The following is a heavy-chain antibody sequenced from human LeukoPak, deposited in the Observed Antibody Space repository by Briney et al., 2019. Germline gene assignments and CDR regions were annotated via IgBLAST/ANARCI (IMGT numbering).Heavy chain of an antibody. CDR1: GGSISSYY. J-gene: IGHJ4*02. CDR2: IYYSGST. V-gene: IGHV4-59*01. D-gene: IGHD4-17*01. Sequence: SETLSLTRTVSGGSISSYYWSWIRQPPGKGLEWIGYIYYSGSTNYNPSLKSRVTISVDTSKNQFSLKLSSVTAADTAVYYCARAQYGDYVDYWGQGTLVTVSS. CDR3: ARAQYGDYVDY.